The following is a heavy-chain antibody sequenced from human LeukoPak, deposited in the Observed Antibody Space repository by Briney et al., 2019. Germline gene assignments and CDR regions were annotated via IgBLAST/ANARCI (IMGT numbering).Heavy chain of an antibody. CDR1: GGSISSYY. J-gene: IGHJ3*02. CDR2: IYYSGST. D-gene: IGHD2-2*02. CDR3: ARVGGDIVVVPAAIGAFDI. V-gene: IGHV4-59*01. Sequence: SETLSLTGTVSGGSISSYYWSWIRQPQGKGLEWIGYIYYSGSTNYNPSLKSRVTISVDTSKNQFSLKLSSVTAADTAVYYCARVGGDIVVVPAAIGAFDIWGQGTMVTVSS.